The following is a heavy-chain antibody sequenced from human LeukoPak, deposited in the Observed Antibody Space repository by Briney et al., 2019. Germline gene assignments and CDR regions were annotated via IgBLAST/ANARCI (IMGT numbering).Heavy chain of an antibody. Sequence: PSETLSLTCTVYGGSFSGYYWSWIRQPPGKGLEWIAEINHSGRTNYNPSLKSRVTMSVDTSKNQFSLKLSSVTAADRAVYYCVRMDDYWGQGTLVTVSS. J-gene: IGHJ4*02. CDR1: GGSFSGYY. CDR2: INHSGRT. CDR3: VRMDDY. D-gene: IGHD5-24*01. V-gene: IGHV4-34*01.